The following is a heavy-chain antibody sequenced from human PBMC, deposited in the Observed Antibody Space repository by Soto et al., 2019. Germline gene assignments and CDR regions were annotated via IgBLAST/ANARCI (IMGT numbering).Heavy chain of an antibody. D-gene: IGHD5-12*01. Sequence: SVRVSCKASGGTFSSYAISWVRQAPGQGLEWMGGIIPIFGTANYAQKFQGRVTITADESTSTAYMELSSLRSEDTAVYYCARDRNIVATIYNYYGMDVWGQGTTVTVSS. CDR1: GGTFSSYA. J-gene: IGHJ6*02. CDR2: IIPIFGTA. V-gene: IGHV1-69*13. CDR3: ARDRNIVATIYNYYGMDV.